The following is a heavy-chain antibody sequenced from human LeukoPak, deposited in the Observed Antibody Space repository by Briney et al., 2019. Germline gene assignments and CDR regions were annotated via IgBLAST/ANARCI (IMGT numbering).Heavy chain of an antibody. CDR2: IYYSGST. D-gene: IGHD3-10*01. CDR1: GGSISSYY. J-gene: IGHJ6*02. V-gene: IGHV4-59*01. CDR3: AREHGDGSGSYGNPDNYYYYYGMDV. Sequence: SETLSLTCTVSGGSISSYYWSWIRQPPGKGLEWIGYIYYSGSTNYNPSLKSRVTISVDTSKNQFSLKLSSVTAAGTAVYYCAREHGDGSGSYGNPDNYYYYYGMDVWGQGTTVTVSS.